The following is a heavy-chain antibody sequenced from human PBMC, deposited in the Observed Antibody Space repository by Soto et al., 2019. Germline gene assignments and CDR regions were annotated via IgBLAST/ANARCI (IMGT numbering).Heavy chain of an antibody. V-gene: IGHV3-23*03. J-gene: IGHJ6*02. D-gene: IGHD1-1*01. CDR1: GFTFSTYS. CDR3: AKQLGHYYAMDV. Sequence: HPGGSLRLSCAASGFTFSTYSMTWVRQAPGKGLEWVSVINSAGGSTYYADSVKGRFTISRDNSKNTLYLQMNSLRVDDTAVYYCAKQLGHYYAMDVWGPGTTVTVSS. CDR2: INSAGGST.